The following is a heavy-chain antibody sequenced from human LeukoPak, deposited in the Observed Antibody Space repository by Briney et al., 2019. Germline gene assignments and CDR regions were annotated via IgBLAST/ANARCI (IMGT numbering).Heavy chain of an antibody. V-gene: IGHV4-59*08. CDR1: GGSISSYY. CDR3: ARHNSLLLWFGEAFWFDP. CDR2: IYYSGST. D-gene: IGHD3-10*01. J-gene: IGHJ5*02. Sequence: SETLSLTCTVSGGSISSYYWSWTRQPPGKGLEWIGYIYYSGSTNYNPSLKSRVTISVDTSKNQFSLKLSSVTAADTAVYYCARHNSLLLWFGEAFWFDPWGQGTLVTVSS.